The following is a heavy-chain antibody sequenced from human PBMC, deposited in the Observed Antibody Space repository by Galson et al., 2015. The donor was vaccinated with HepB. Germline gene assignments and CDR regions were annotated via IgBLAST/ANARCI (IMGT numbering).Heavy chain of an antibody. D-gene: IGHD4-17*01. CDR2: ISWNSGSI. V-gene: IGHV3-9*01. CDR3: ARVSRLYGDLRYYYYYYMDV. Sequence: SLRLSCAASGFTFDDYAMHWVRQAPGKGLEWVSGISWNSGSIGYADSVKGRFTISRDNAKNTLYLQMNSLRAEDTAVYYCARVSRLYGDLRYYYYYYMDVWGKGTTVTVSS. CDR1: GFTFDDYA. J-gene: IGHJ6*03.